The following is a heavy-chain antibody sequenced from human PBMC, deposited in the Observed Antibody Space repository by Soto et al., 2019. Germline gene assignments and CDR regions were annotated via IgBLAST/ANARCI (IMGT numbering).Heavy chain of an antibody. CDR2: ISSSGSTI. CDR1: GFTFSDYY. V-gene: IGHV3-11*01. Sequence: LRLTCAASGFTFSDYYMSWIRQAPGKGLEWVSYISSSGSTIYYADSVKGRFTISRDNAKNSLYLQMNSLRAEDTAVYYCARGALPAAAIGALDYWGQGTLVTVSS. J-gene: IGHJ4*02. CDR3: ARGALPAAAIGALDY. D-gene: IGHD2-2*01.